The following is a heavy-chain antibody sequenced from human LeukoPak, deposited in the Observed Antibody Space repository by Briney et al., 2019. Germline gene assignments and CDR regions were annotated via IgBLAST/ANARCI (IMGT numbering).Heavy chain of an antibody. CDR3: ARHTGHGDYVPPFDY. D-gene: IGHD4-17*01. V-gene: IGHV4-39*01. CDR2: IYYSGST. CDR1: GGSISSSSYY. J-gene: IGHJ4*02. Sequence: PSETLSLTCTVSGGSISSSSYYWGWIRQPPGKGLEWIGSIYYSGSTYYNPSLKSRVTISVDTSKNQFSLKLSSVTAADTAVYYCARHTGHGDYVPPFDYWGQGTLVTVSS.